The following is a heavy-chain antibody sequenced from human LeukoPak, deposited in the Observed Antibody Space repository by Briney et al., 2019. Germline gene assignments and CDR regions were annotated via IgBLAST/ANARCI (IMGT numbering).Heavy chain of an antibody. CDR2: IYTSGST. D-gene: IGHD2-15*01. CDR1: GGSISSGSYY. Sequence: SQTLSLTCTVSGGSISSGSYYWSWIRQPAGKGLEWIGRIYTSGSTNYNPSLKSRVTISVDTSKNQFSLKLSSVTAADTAVYYCARVGYCSGGSCSDYWGQGTLVTVSS. CDR3: ARVGYCSGGSCSDY. V-gene: IGHV4-61*02. J-gene: IGHJ4*02.